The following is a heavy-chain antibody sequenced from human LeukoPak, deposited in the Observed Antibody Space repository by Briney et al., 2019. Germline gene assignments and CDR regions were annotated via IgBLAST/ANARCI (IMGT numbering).Heavy chain of an antibody. V-gene: IGHV4-39*01. CDR1: GDSIRSGDSY. Sequence: SETLSLTCSVSGDSIRSGDSYWGWIRQTPWKGLEWIGSIYYVGSPYYNPSLNSRRVIISVDTSKNQFSLKVTSVTAADTAVYYCARLPITKRALDVWGQGTTVTVSS. J-gene: IGHJ6*02. CDR3: ARLPITKRALDV. CDR2: IYYVGSP. D-gene: IGHD1-14*01.